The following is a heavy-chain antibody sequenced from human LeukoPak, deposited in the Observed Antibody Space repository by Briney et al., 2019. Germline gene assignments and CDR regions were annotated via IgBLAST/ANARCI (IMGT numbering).Heavy chain of an antibody. D-gene: IGHD3-16*02. Sequence: PGGSLRLSCAASGFTFSGYWMSWVRQAPGKGLEWVANIKQDGSEKYYVDSVKGRFTISRDNAKNSLYLQMNSLRAEDTAVYYCARGPRSGTFGGVIVNVRYYFDYWGQGTLVTVSS. CDR3: ARGPRSGTFGGVIVNVRYYFDY. CDR2: IKQDGSEK. J-gene: IGHJ4*02. V-gene: IGHV3-7*01. CDR1: GFTFSGYW.